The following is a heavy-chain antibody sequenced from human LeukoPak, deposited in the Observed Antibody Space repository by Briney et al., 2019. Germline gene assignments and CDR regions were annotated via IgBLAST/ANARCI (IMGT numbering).Heavy chain of an antibody. CDR3: AKDRRSSSSFRYYFDY. D-gene: IGHD6-6*01. CDR2: IYSGGST. V-gene: IGHV3-66*01. CDR1: EFSVGSNY. J-gene: IGHJ4*02. Sequence: PGGSLRLSCAASEFSVGSNYMTWVRQAPGKGLEWVSLIYSGGSTYYADSVKGRFTISRDNSKNTLYLQMNSLRAEDTAVYYCAKDRRSSSSFRYYFDYWGQGTLVTVSS.